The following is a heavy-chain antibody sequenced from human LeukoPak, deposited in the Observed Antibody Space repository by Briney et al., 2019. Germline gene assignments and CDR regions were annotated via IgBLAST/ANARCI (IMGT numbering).Heavy chain of an antibody. CDR3: ATLDPEPDY. J-gene: IGHJ4*02. CDR2: IWYDGSNK. V-gene: IGHV3-33*01. CDR1: GFTFSSYG. D-gene: IGHD1-1*01. Sequence: PGRSLRLSCAASGFTFSSYGMHWVRQAPGKGLEWVAVIWYDGSNKYYADSVKGRFTISRDNSKNTPYLQMNSLRAEDTAVYYCATLDPEPDYWGQGTLVTVSS.